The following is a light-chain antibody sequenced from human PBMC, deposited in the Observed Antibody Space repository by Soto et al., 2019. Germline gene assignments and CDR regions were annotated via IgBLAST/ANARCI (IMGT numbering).Light chain of an antibody. J-gene: IGLJ1*01. CDR3: CSYTSSSTPWV. CDR2: DVS. CDR1: SSDVGGYNY. V-gene: IGLV2-14*03. Sequence: QSALTRAASVSGSPGPSITFSRTGTSSDVGGYNYVSWYQQHPGKAPKLMIYDVSDRPSGVSNRFSASKSGNTASLTISGLQAEDEADYYCCSYTSSSTPWVFGTGTKVTVL.